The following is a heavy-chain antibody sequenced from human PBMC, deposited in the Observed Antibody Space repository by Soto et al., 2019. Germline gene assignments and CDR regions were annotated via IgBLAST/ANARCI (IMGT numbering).Heavy chain of an antibody. V-gene: IGHV4-59*01. CDR3: ARVRGQWMVRWWFDP. CDR2: IYYSGST. J-gene: IGHJ5*02. Sequence: SETLSLTCTVSGGSISSYDCSWIRQPPGKGLEWIGYIYYSGSTNYNPSLKSRATISVDTSKNQFSLKLSSVTAADTAVYYCARVRGQWMVRWWFDPWGQGTLVPVSS. D-gene: IGHD6-19*01. CDR1: GGSISSYD.